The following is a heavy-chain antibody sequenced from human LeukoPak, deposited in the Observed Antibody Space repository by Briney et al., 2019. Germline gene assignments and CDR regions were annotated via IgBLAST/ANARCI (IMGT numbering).Heavy chain of an antibody. V-gene: IGHV1-18*01. CDR2: ISAYNGNT. Sequence: ASVKVSCKASGYTFTSYGISWVRQAPGQGLEWMGWISAYNGNTNYAQKLQGRVTMTTDTSTSTAYMELRSLRSDDTAVYYCARVPLTQYYDFWSGYYWFDYWGQGTLVTVSS. CDR3: ARVPLTQYYDFWSGYYWFDY. J-gene: IGHJ4*02. D-gene: IGHD3-3*01. CDR1: GYTFTSYG.